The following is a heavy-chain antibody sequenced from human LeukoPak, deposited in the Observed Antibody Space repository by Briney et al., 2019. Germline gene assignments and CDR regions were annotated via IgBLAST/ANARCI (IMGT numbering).Heavy chain of an antibody. CDR1: GGSISSYY. J-gene: IGHJ4*02. D-gene: IGHD2-2*01. V-gene: IGHV4-4*07. Sequence: PSETLSLTCTVSGGSISSYYWSWIRQPAGKGLEWIGRIYSSGSTNYNPSLKSQVTMSVDTSKNQFSLKLSSVTAADTAVYYCARECSSTCCSGGDFDYWGQGTLVTVSS. CDR3: ARECSSTCCSGGDFDY. CDR2: IYSSGST.